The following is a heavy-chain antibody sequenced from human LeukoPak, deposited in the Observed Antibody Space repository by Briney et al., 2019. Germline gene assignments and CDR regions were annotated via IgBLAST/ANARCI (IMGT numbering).Heavy chain of an antibody. CDR1: GFTFSSYR. D-gene: IGHD5-12*01. CDR2: IYSGGTT. CDR3: ARDQDSGYGDAFDI. J-gene: IGHJ3*02. Sequence: GGSLRLSCAASGFTFSSYRMNWVRQAPGMGLQWVSVIYSGGTTYYADSVKGRFTISRDNSKNTLYLQMNSLRAEDTAVYYCARDQDSGYGDAFDIWGQGTMVTVSS. V-gene: IGHV3-66*01.